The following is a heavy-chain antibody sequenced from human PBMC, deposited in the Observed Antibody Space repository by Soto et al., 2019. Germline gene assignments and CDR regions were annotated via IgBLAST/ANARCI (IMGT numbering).Heavy chain of an antibody. J-gene: IGHJ4*02. CDR3: AKWHTYNYDSLAFSGFDC. D-gene: IGHD3-16*01. Sequence: GGSLRLSCTASGFTFSSSAMTWVRQAPGKGLEWVSAISGGDGSPSYADSVKGRFTISRDNSKNTLYLHMNSLRADDTAAYYCAKWHTYNYDSLAFSGFDCWGQGTQVTLSS. CDR2: ISGGDGSP. CDR1: GFTFSSSA. V-gene: IGHV3-23*01.